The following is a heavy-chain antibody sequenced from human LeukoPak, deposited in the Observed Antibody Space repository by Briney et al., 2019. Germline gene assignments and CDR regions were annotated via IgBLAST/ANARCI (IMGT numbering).Heavy chain of an antibody. Sequence: GPSVKVSCKASGYTFTSYGNSWVRQAPGQGLEGMGWISAYNGNTNYAQKLQGRVTMTTDTSTSTAYMELRSLRSDDTAVYYCARDWSPRSYDSSGPFDYWGQGTLVTVSS. CDR3: ARDWSPRSYDSSGPFDY. V-gene: IGHV1-18*01. J-gene: IGHJ4*02. D-gene: IGHD3-22*01. CDR2: ISAYNGNT. CDR1: GYTFTSYG.